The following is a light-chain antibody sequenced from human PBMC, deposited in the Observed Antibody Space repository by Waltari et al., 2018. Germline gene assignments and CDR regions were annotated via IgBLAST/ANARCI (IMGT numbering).Light chain of an antibody. CDR2: DAS. CDR3: QQRSNWPIT. Sequence: EIVLTQSPATLSLSPGERATLSCRASQSISSYLAWYQQKPGKAPRLLIYDASKRATGIPARFSGSGSGTDFTLTISSLEPEDFAVYFCQQRSNWPITFGQGTRLEIK. V-gene: IGKV3-11*01. CDR1: QSISSY. J-gene: IGKJ5*01.